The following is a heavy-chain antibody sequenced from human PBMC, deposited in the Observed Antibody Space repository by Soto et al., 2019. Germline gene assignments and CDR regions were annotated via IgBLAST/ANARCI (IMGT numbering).Heavy chain of an antibody. D-gene: IGHD2-15*01. CDR1: GGSISSSSYY. Sequence: SETLSLTCTVSGGSISSSSYYWGWIRQPPGKGLEWIGSIYYSGSSYYNPSLKSRGTMSVDTAKNQFSLKLRALPAADTAVYYCARQIVVVVAARFDFWGQGALVTVSS. CDR3: ARQIVVVVAARFDF. V-gene: IGHV4-39*01. J-gene: IGHJ4*02. CDR2: IYYSGSS.